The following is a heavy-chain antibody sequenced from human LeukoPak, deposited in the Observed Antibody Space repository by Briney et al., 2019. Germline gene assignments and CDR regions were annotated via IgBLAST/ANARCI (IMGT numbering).Heavy chain of an antibody. CDR3: AREVGGYALGY. CDR1: GYTFGDYG. Sequence: GGSLRLSCAASGYTFGDYGMSWVRQVPGKGLEWVSVIYSGGSTYYADSVKGRFTISRDNSKNTLYLQMDSLRVEDTAVYYCAREVGGYALGYWGQGTLVTVSS. D-gene: IGHD5-12*01. V-gene: IGHV3-53*01. CDR2: IYSGGST. J-gene: IGHJ4*02.